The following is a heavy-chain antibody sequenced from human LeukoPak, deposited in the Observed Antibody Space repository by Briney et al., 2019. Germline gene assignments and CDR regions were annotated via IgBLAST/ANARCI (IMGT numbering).Heavy chain of an antibody. CDR2: NIPIFGTA. D-gene: IGHD4-17*01. CDR3: ARDLYGDYGDDY. CDR1: GGTFSSYA. V-gene: IGHV1-69*06. Sequence: ASVKVSCKASGGTFSSYAISWVRQAPGQGLEGMGGNIPIFGTANYAQKFQGRVTITADKSTSTPYMELSSLRSEDTAVYYCARDLYGDYGDDYWGQGTLVTVSS. J-gene: IGHJ4*02.